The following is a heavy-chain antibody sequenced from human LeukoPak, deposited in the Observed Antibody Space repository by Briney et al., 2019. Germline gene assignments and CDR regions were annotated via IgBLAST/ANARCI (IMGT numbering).Heavy chain of an antibody. D-gene: IGHD1-26*01. CDR2: ISAYNGNT. CDR3: ASQYSGSYYGGFDY. J-gene: IGHJ4*02. CDR1: GYTFTSYG. Sequence: ASVKVSCKASGYTFTSYGISWVRQAPGQGLEWMGWISAYNGNTNYAQKLQGRVTMTTDTSTSTAYMELRSLRSDDTTVYYCASQYSGSYYGGFDYWGQGTLVTVSS. V-gene: IGHV1-18*01.